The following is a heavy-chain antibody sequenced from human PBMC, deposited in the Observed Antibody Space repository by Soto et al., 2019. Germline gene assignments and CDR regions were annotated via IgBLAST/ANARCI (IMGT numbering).Heavy chain of an antibody. CDR3: ATDRGLAPFDN. J-gene: IGHJ4*01. Sequence: QVQLVESGGGVVQPGTSLRLSCTASGSTFSTYAMHWVRQAPGKGLEWVAVIWDDGRKQFYADSVKGRFTISRDNSKNMLYLQMHSLRVEDTSVYFCATDRGLAPFDNWGQGTLVTVS. CDR2: IWDDGRKQ. CDR1: GSTFSTYA. V-gene: IGHV3-33*03. D-gene: IGHD4-17*01.